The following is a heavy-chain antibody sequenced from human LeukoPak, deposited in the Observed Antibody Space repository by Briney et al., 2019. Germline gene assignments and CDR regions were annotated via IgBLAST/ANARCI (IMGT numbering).Heavy chain of an antibody. CDR1: GFTFSNYA. CDR3: ARDSGFSGTQRGEY. V-gene: IGHV3-30*04. Sequence: TGRSLRLSCAASGFTFSNYAMHWARQAPGKGLEWVTVISYDGSNKYYADSVKGRFTISRDNSKNTLYLQMNSLRAEDTAVYYCARDSGFSGTQRGEYWGQGTLVTVSS. D-gene: IGHD2/OR15-2a*01. J-gene: IGHJ4*02. CDR2: ISYDGSNK.